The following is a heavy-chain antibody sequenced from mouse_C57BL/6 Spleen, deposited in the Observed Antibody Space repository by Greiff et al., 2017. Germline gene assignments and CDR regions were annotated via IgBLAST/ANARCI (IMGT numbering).Heavy chain of an antibody. CDR2: ISDGGSYT. Sequence: EVQRVESGGGLVKPGGSLKLSCAASGFTFSSYAMSWVRQPPEKRLEWVATISDGGSYTYYPDNVKGRFTISRDNAKNKLYLQMSHLKSEDTAMYYCARDYYYGSSPFAYWGQGTLVTVSA. D-gene: IGHD1-1*01. CDR1: GFTFSSYA. CDR3: ARDYYYGSSPFAY. V-gene: IGHV5-4*01. J-gene: IGHJ3*01.